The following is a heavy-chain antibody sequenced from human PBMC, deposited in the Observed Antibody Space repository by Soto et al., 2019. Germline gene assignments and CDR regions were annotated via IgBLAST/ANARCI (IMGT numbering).Heavy chain of an antibody. D-gene: IGHD3-9*01. CDR2: IKQNRSNK. V-gene: IGHV3-7*01. CDR3: AKLDKELRYLDLDNYYYGMDV. CDR1: RFIFSRYW. Sequence: GGSLRLSCAASRFIFSRYWMSWVRQAPGKGLEWVANIKQNRSNKYYVDSVKGRFTISRDNAKNTLYLQMNSLRAEDTAVYYCAKLDKELRYLDLDNYYYGMDVWGQGTTVTVSS. J-gene: IGHJ6*02.